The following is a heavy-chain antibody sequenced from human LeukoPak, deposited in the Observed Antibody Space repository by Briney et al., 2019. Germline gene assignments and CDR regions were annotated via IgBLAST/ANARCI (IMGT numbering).Heavy chain of an antibody. V-gene: IGHV3-9*01. CDR1: GFTFDDYA. J-gene: IGHJ4*02. D-gene: IGHD3-10*01. Sequence: GGSLRLSCAASGFTFDDYAMRWVRQAPGKGLEWVSGISWNSGSIGYADSVKGRFTISRDNAKNSLYLQMNSLRAEDTALYYCAKDGDWGQGTLVTVSS. CDR3: AKDGD. CDR2: ISWNSGSI.